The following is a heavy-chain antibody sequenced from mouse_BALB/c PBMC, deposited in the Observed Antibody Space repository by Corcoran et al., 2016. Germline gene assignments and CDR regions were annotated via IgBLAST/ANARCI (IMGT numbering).Heavy chain of an antibody. D-gene: IGHD2-4*01. CDR2: IYWDDDK. Sequence: QVTLKESGPGILQPSQTLSLTCSFSGFSLSTSGMGVSWIRQPSGKGLEWLAHIYWDDDKRYNPSLQSRLTISKDTSSNQVFLKSTSVDTADTATYYCARRGYDYEFAYWRQGTLVTVSA. V-gene: IGHV8-12*01. J-gene: IGHJ3*01. CDR3: ARRGYDYEFAY. CDR1: GFSLSTSGMG.